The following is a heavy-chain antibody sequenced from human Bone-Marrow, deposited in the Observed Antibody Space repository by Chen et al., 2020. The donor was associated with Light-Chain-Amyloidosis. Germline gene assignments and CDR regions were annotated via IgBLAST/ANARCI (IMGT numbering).Heavy chain of an antibody. Sequence: EMQLVESGGDLVQPGGSLRLSCEAPGFPFSSRWMSWVRQAPGEGLEWVANIRRDGIEKYFVESVRGRFTISRDNAKNSLYLQMNSLRAEDTAVYYCAREDRGAYDIWGQGTMVTVSS. CDR3: AREDRGAYDI. CDR2: IRRDGIEK. V-gene: IGHV3-7*05. J-gene: IGHJ3*02. CDR1: GFPFSSRW. D-gene: IGHD3-10*01.